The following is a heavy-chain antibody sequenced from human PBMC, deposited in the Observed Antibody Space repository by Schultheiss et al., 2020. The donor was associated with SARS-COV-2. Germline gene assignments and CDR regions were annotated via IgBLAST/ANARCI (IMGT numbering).Heavy chain of an antibody. CDR2: IRSKANSYAT. D-gene: IGHD5-12*01. V-gene: IGHV3-73*01. Sequence: GGSLRLSCAASGFTFSGSAMHWVRQASGKGLEWVGRIRSKANSYATAYAASVKGRFTISRDNSKNTLYLQMNSLRAEDTAVYYCARVPYSATAHQFDYWGQGTLVTVSS. J-gene: IGHJ4*02. CDR3: ARVPYSATAHQFDY. CDR1: GFTFSGSA.